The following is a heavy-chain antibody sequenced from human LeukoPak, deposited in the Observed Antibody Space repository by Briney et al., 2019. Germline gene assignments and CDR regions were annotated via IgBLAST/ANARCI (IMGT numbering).Heavy chain of an antibody. J-gene: IGHJ4*02. D-gene: IGHD3-16*01. CDR2: ISHDGSNK. CDR3: AKVRWGSDNALDS. V-gene: IGHV3-30*18. Sequence: PGGSLRLSCAASGFPFSDYGMYWVRQAPGKGLGWLAVISHDGSNKHYADSVKGRITISRDNSMNTLYLQMNSLTAEDTAVYYCAKVRWGSDNALDSWGQGTLVTGSS. CDR1: GFPFSDYG.